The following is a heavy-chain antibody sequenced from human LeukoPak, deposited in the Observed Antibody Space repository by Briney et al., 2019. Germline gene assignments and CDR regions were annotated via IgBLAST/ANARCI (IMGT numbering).Heavy chain of an antibody. D-gene: IGHD1-26*01. Sequence: GGSLRLSCAASGFTFSSYGMHWVHQAPGKGLEWVAVISYDGSNKYYADSVKGRFTISRDNSKNTLYLQMNSLRAEDTAVYYCAILDTVGSDYWGQGTLVTVSS. V-gene: IGHV3-30*03. CDR2: ISYDGSNK. CDR3: AILDTVGSDY. CDR1: GFTFSSYG. J-gene: IGHJ4*02.